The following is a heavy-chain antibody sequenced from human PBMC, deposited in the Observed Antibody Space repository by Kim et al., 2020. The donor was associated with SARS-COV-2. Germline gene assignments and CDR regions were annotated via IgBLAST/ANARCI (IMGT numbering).Heavy chain of an antibody. CDR3: ARGRGGLSGAYFDY. J-gene: IGHJ4*02. CDR1: GGSISSGGYY. D-gene: IGHD2-15*01. CDR2: IYYSGST. Sequence: SETLSLTCTVSGGSISSGGYYWSWIRQHPGKGLEWIGYIYYSGSTYYNPSLKSRVTISVDTSKNQFSLKLSSVTAADTAVYYCARGRGGLSGAYFDYWGQGTLVTVSS. V-gene: IGHV4-31*03.